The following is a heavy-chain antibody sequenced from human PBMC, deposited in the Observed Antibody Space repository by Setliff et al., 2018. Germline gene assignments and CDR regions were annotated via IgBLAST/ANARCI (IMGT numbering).Heavy chain of an antibody. V-gene: IGHV4-4*07. CDR3: ARTGTYRYFDY. J-gene: IGHJ4*02. CDR1: GGSISSHY. Sequence: PSETLSLTCTVSGGSISSHYWTWIRQPAGKGLEWIGRLYTSGDTNYNPSLKSRVSMSLDTSKNQFSLKLSSVTAADTAVYYCARTGTYRYFDYWGQGTLVTVSS. CDR2: LYTSGDT. D-gene: IGHD1-1*01.